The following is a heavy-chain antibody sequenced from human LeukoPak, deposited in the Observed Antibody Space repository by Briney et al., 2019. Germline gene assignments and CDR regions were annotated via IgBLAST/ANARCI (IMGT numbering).Heavy chain of an antibody. J-gene: IGHJ6*03. Sequence: GGSLRLSCAASGFTFSSYAMSWVRQAPGKGLEWVSAISGSGGSTYYADSVKGRFTISRDNSKNTLYLQMNSLRAEDTAVYYCAKDRSSSGYSTRGYYYYMDVWGKGTTVTVS. CDR3: AKDRSSSGYSTRGYYYYMDV. D-gene: IGHD3-22*01. V-gene: IGHV3-23*01. CDR2: ISGSGGST. CDR1: GFTFSSYA.